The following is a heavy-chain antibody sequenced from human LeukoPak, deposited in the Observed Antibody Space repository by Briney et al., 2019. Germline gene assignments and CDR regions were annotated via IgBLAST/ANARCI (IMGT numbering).Heavy chain of an antibody. CDR1: GYTFTSYG. J-gene: IGHJ6*03. CDR2: ISAYNGNT. CDR3: ARGYGGIYYYYMDV. D-gene: IGHD3-16*01. Sequence: WASVKVSCKASGYTFTSYGISWVRQAPGQGLEWMGWISAYNGNTNYAQKLQGRVTMTTDTSTSTAYMELRSLRSDDTAVYYCARGYGGIYYYYMDVWGKGTTVTVSS. V-gene: IGHV1-18*01.